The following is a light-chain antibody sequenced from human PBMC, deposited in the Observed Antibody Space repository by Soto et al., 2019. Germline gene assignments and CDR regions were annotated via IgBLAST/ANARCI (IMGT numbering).Light chain of an antibody. J-gene: IGLJ2*01. CDR1: SSNIGSNS. Sequence: SVLTQPPSASGTPGQRITISCSGSSSNIGSNSVYWYQQLPGTAPRLLIYRNDQRPSGVPDRFSGSKSGTSASLAISGLRSDDEADYYCAAWDDSLSGSLFGGGTKLTVL. CDR2: RND. CDR3: AAWDDSLSGSL. V-gene: IGLV1-47*01.